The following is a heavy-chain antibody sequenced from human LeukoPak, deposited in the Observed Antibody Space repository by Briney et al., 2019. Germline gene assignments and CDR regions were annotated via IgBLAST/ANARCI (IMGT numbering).Heavy chain of an antibody. J-gene: IGHJ3*02. CDR3: ARDRRYYDFWSGYYTFDAFDI. Sequence: PSETLSLTCTVSGGSISSHYWSWIRQPPGKGLEWIGYIYYSGSTNYNPSLKSRVTISVDMSKNQFSLKLSSVTAADTAVYYCARDRRYYDFWSGYYTFDAFDIWGQGTMVTVSS. CDR2: IYYSGST. CDR1: GGSISSHY. V-gene: IGHV4-59*11. D-gene: IGHD3-3*01.